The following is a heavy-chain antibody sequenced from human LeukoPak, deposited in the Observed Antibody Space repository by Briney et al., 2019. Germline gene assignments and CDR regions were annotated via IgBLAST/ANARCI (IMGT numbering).Heavy chain of an antibody. V-gene: IGHV4-39*01. CDR2: IYYSGCT. CDR1: GGSISSSSYY. Sequence: SETLSLTCTVSGGSISSSSYYWGSSRQPPAKGVWWSWCIYYSGCTYYNPSLKSRFTISVGTSKNQFSLKLSSVSAAGTAVYYCARLPSLWGSNSIGYLWGQGTLVTVSS. CDR3: ARLPSLWGSNSIGYL. J-gene: IGHJ4*02. D-gene: IGHD3-22*01.